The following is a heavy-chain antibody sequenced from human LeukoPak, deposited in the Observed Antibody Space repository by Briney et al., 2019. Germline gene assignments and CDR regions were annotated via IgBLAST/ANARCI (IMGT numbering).Heavy chain of an antibody. CDR3: ARIMNYGAYLYYGLDV. CDR1: GASISGYY. D-gene: IGHD4-17*01. CDR2: IYHTGST. V-gene: IGHV4-59*01. Sequence: PSETLSLTCTVSGASISGYYWSWIRQPPGKGLEWIGYIYHTGSTNYNPFLKSRVTLSLDTSRKQFSLKLSSVTAADTAVYYCARIMNYGAYLYYGLDVWGQGTTVTVSS. J-gene: IGHJ6*02.